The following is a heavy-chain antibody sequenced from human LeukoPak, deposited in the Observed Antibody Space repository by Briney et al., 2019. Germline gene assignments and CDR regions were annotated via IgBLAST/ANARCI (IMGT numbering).Heavy chain of an antibody. D-gene: IGHD2-2*01. V-gene: IGHV4-38-2*02. CDR1: GYSISSGYY. CDR3: ATDFPCTSCPEIASDRGAFDI. CDR2: IYHSGST. J-gene: IGHJ3*02. Sequence: SETLSLTCTVSGYSISSGYYWGWIRQPPGKGLEWIGSIYHSGSTYYNPSLKSRVTISVDTSKNQFSLKLSSVTAADTAVYYCATDFPCTSCPEIASDRGAFDIWGQGTMVTVSS.